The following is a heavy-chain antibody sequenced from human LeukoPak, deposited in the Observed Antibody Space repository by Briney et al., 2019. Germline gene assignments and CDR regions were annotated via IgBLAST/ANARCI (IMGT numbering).Heavy chain of an antibody. V-gene: IGHV3-15*01. CDR1: GFTFSNAW. J-gene: IGHJ1*01. CDR2: IKSKTDGGTT. D-gene: IGHD2-15*01. Sequence: GGSLRLSCAASGFTFSNAWKNWVRQAPGKGLEWVGRIKSKTDGGTTDYAAPVKGRFTISRDDSTDTLYLQMNGLKIEDTAVYYCTSEAVVAATTYFQHWGQGTLVTVSS. CDR3: TSEAVVAATTYFQH.